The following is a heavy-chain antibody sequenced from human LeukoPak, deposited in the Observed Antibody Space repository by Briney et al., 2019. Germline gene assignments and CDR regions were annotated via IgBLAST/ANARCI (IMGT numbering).Heavy chain of an antibody. CDR3: ARDKVGGVYYDFWSGYSYGMDV. CDR2: ISAYNGNT. Sequence: ASVKVSCKASGYTFTSYGISWVRQAPGQGPEWMGWISAYNGNTNYAQKLQGRVTMTTDTSTSTAYMELRSLRSDDTAVYYCARDKVGGVYYDFWSGYSYGMDVWGQGTTVTVSS. D-gene: IGHD3-3*01. V-gene: IGHV1-18*01. CDR1: GYTFTSYG. J-gene: IGHJ6*02.